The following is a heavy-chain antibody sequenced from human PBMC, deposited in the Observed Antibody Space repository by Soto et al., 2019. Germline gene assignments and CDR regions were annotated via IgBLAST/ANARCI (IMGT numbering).Heavy chain of an antibody. V-gene: IGHV4-4*02. Sequence: SETLSLTCAVSGGSISSSNWWSWVRQPPGKGLEWIGEIYHSGSTNYNPSLKSRVTISVDKSKNQFSLKLSSVTAADTAVYYCARVRVIAVAGTGDAFDIWGQGTMVTVSS. CDR2: IYHSGST. CDR1: GGSISSSNW. CDR3: ARVRVIAVAGTGDAFDI. D-gene: IGHD6-19*01. J-gene: IGHJ3*02.